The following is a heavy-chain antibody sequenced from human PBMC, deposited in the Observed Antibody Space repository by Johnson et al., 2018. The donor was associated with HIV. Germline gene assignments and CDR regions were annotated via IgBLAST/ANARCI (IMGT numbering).Heavy chain of an antibody. D-gene: IGHD5-18*01. CDR2: IRQDGSEK. CDR3: ASLRNWAMFRAFDI. J-gene: IGHJ3*02. Sequence: VQLVESGGGLVQPGGSLRLSCAASGFTFSSYWMSWVRQAPGKGLAWVANIRQDGSEKHYVDSVKGRFTISRDNAKNSLYLQINSLRAEDTALYYCASLRNWAMFRAFDIWGQGTMVTVSS. V-gene: IGHV3-7*03. CDR1: GFTFSSYW.